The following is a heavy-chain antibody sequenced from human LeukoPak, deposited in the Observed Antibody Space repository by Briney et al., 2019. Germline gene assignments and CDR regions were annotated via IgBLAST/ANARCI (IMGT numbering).Heavy chain of an antibody. D-gene: IGHD3-3*01. CDR2: ISSSGSTI. Sequence: PGGSLRLSCAASGSTFSSYEMNWVRQAPGKGLEWVSYISSSGSTIYYADSVKGRFTISRDNAKNSLYLQMNSLRAEDTAVYYCAREPGFWSGYNYWGQGTLVTVSS. V-gene: IGHV3-48*03. CDR1: GSTFSSYE. CDR3: AREPGFWSGYNY. J-gene: IGHJ4*02.